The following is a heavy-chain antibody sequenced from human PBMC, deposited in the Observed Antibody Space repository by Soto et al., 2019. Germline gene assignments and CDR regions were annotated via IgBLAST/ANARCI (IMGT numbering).Heavy chain of an antibody. D-gene: IGHD6-19*01. J-gene: IGHJ4*02. CDR1: GGSVTGFY. CDR2: IFHSGSS. CDR3: ARASGLGVAHIDY. V-gene: IGHV4-59*02. Sequence: QVQLQESGPGLVKPSETLSVTCTVSGGSVTGFYWSWIRQPPGKGLAWIGYIFHSGSSNYHPSLKSRVTISVDTSKSQISLRLTSVTAADTAVYYCARASGLGVAHIDYWGQGTLVTVSS.